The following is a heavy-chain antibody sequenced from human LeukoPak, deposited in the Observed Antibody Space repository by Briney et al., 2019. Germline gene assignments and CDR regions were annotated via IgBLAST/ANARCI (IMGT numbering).Heavy chain of an antibody. V-gene: IGHV4-59*01. CDR1: GGSISSYY. J-gene: IGHJ4*02. D-gene: IGHD3-3*01. CDR2: IYYSGST. CDR3: ARYDFWSGFNLDY. Sequence: SSETLSLTCTVSGGSISSYYWSWIRQPPGKGLEWIGYIYYSGSTNYNPSLKSRVTISVDTSKNQFSLKLSSVTAADTAVYYCARYDFWSGFNLDYWGQGTLVTASS.